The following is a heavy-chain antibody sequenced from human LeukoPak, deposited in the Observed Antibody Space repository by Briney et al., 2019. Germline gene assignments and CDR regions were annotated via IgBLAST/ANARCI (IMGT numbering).Heavy chain of an antibody. CDR2: IYHSGST. Sequence: SETLSLTCAVSGGSISSGGYSRSWIRQPPGKGLEWIGYIYHSGSTYYNPSLKSRVTISVDGSKNQFSLKLSSVTAADTAVYYCARGTDYYDSSGYYLYWGQGTLVTVSS. J-gene: IGHJ4*02. D-gene: IGHD3-22*01. CDR3: ARGTDYYDSSGYYLY. CDR1: GGSISSGGYS. V-gene: IGHV4-30-2*01.